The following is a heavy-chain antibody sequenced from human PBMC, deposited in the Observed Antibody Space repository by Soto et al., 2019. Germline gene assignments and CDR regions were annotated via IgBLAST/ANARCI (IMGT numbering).Heavy chain of an antibody. CDR1: GFTFSSYA. J-gene: IGHJ5*02. CDR2: ISGSGGST. V-gene: IGHV3-23*01. D-gene: IGHD4-17*01. Sequence: GGSLRLSCAASGFTFSSYAMSWVRQAPGKGLEWVSAISGSGGSTYYADSVKGRFTISRDNSKNTLYLQMNSLRAEDTAVYYCAKDLADYVGGHWFDPWGQGTLVTVSS. CDR3: AKDLADYVGGHWFDP.